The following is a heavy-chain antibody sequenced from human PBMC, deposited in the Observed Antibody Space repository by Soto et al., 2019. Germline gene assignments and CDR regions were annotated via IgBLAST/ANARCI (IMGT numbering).Heavy chain of an antibody. D-gene: IGHD4-17*01. CDR1: GYTFSRHG. CDR2: ISGYNSKT. J-gene: IGHJ4*02. Sequence: SVNGACKTSGYTFSRHGLNWVRQAPGQGLEWMGWISGYNSKTNYAQKFQGRVTMTTDTSTSTAYMELRSLRSDDTAIYYRARWSGQVHDFGGPFDNWGPGTLVTLSS. V-gene: IGHV1-18*04. CDR3: ARWSGQVHDFGGPFDN.